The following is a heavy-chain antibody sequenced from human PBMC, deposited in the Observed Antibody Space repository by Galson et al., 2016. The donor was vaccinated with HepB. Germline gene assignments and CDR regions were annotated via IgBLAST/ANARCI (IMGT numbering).Heavy chain of an antibody. Sequence: SLRLSCAASGFIFSGYGMTWVRQAPGKGLEVVSSISRSGDSTDYADSVKGRFTISRDNSKNTLSLQMNSLTADDTAIYYCVQGSTAPAVWGKGTTVTVSS. CDR3: VQGSTAPAV. CDR1: GFIFSGYG. CDR2: ISRSGDST. V-gene: IGHV3-23*01. J-gene: IGHJ6*04. D-gene: IGHD2-2*01.